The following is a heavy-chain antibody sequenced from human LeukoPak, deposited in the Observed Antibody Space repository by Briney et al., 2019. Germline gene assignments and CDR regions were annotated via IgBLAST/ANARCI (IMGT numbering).Heavy chain of an antibody. V-gene: IGHV4-34*01. CDR2: INHSGST. J-gene: IGHJ4*02. D-gene: IGHD1-1*01. Sequence: PSETLSLTCAVYGGSFSVYYWSWIRQPPGKGLEWIGEINHSGSTNYNPSLKSRVTISVDTSKNQFSLKLSSVTAADTAVYYCARGRPTTGTADFEFDYWGQGTLVTVSS. CDR3: ARGRPTTGTADFEFDY. CDR1: GGSFSVYY.